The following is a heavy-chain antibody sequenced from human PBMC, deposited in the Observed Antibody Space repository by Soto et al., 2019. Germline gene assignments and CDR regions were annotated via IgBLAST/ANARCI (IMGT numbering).Heavy chain of an antibody. D-gene: IGHD1-1*01. V-gene: IGHV4-61*03. CDR1: GGSVSSGSYY. Sequence: QVQLQESGPGLVKPSETLSLTCTVSGGSVSSGSYYWNWIRQPPGKGLEWIGYIYYSGSTSYNPSLKXRXTXPXXTSKNHFSLKLTSVTAADTAVYYCARDSSNWNFFYGGQGTLVTVSS. CDR2: IYYSGST. J-gene: IGHJ4*02. CDR3: ARDSSNWNFFY.